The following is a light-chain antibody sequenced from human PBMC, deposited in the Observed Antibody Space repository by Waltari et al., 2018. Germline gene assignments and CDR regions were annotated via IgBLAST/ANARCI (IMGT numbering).Light chain of an antibody. CDR1: QSVSSN. Sequence: EIVITQSPATLSVSPGDRATLSCRASQSVSSNLAWYQQKPGQAPRLLIYGASTRATGVPARFSGSGSGTDFTLTISGLQSEDYAVYFCHQHNSWPPLSFGGGTKVEIK. V-gene: IGKV3-15*01. J-gene: IGKJ4*01. CDR2: GAS. CDR3: HQHNSWPPLS.